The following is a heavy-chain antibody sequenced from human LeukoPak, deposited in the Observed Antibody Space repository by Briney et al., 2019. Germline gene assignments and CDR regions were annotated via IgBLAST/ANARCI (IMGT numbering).Heavy chain of an antibody. D-gene: IGHD6-19*01. Sequence: ASVNVSCKASGYTFTGYYMHWVRQAPGQGLEWMGWINPNSGGTNYAQKFQGRVTMTRDTSISTAYMELSRLRSDDTAVYYCARVRQWLVHDWFDPWGQGTLVTVSS. V-gene: IGHV1-2*02. J-gene: IGHJ5*02. CDR1: GYTFTGYY. CDR3: ARVRQWLVHDWFDP. CDR2: INPNSGGT.